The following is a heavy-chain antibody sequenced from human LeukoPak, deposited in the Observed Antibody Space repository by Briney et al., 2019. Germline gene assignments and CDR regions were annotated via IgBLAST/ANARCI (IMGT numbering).Heavy chain of an antibody. CDR2: IYTGGST. CDR3: ASTGYSSSDAFDI. D-gene: IGHD6-19*01. CDR1: GGSISSYY. Sequence: SETLSLTCTVSGGSISSYYWSWIRQPAGTGLEWIGRIYTGGSTNYNPSLKSRVTVSVDTSKNQFSLKLSSVTAADTAVYYCASTGYSSSDAFDIWGQGTMVTVSS. J-gene: IGHJ3*02. V-gene: IGHV4-4*07.